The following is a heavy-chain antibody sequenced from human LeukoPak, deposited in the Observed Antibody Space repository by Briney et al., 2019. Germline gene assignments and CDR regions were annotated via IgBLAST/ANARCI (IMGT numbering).Heavy chain of an antibody. D-gene: IGHD6-13*01. J-gene: IGHJ4*02. Sequence: PGGSLRLSCAASGFTFSSYAMHWVRQAPGKGLEWVAVISYDGSNKYYADSVKGRFTISRDNSKNTLYLQMNSLRAEDTAVYYCARDLAAAPHWGQGTLVTVSS. CDR1: GFTFSSYA. V-gene: IGHV3-30-3*01. CDR3: ARDLAAAPH. CDR2: ISYDGSNK.